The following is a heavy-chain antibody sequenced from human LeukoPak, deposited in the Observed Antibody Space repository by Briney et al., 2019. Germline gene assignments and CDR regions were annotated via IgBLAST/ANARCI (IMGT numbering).Heavy chain of an antibody. V-gene: IGHV1-69*13. CDR3: ARGPTVTGLYYYYMDV. J-gene: IGHJ6*03. CDR2: IIPIFGTA. D-gene: IGHD4-11*01. CDR1: GGTFSSYA. Sequence: VASVKVSCKASGGTFSSYAISWVRQAPGQGLEWMGGIIPIFGTANYAQKFQGRVTITADESTSTAYMELSSLRSEDTAVYYCARGPTVTGLYYYYMDVWGKGTTATVSS.